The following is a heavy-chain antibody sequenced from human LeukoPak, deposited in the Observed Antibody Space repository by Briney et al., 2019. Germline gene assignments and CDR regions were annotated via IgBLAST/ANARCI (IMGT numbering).Heavy chain of an antibody. CDR3: AKDRGNAYYDFWSGYSPDAFDI. Sequence: GGSLRLSCAASGFTFSSYWMSWVRQAPGKGLEWVANIKQDGSEKYYVDSVKGRFTISRDNAKNSLYLQMNSLRAEDTALYYCAKDRGNAYYDFWSGYSPDAFDIWGQGTMVTVSS. D-gene: IGHD3-3*01. V-gene: IGHV3-7*03. CDR1: GFTFSSYW. CDR2: IKQDGSEK. J-gene: IGHJ3*02.